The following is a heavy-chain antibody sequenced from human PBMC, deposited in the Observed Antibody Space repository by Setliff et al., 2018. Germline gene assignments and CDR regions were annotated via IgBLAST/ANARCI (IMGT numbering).Heavy chain of an antibody. Sequence: GASVQVSCKASGYTFTGYYIHWVRQAPGQGLEYMGWINPNSGGTNYAPKFQGRVTMTRDTSISTVYMEVSRLRSDDTAVYFCARDGDILTTYYIYYYYMDVWGKGTTVTVSS. CDR2: INPNSGGT. CDR3: ARDGDILTTYYIYYYYMDV. J-gene: IGHJ6*03. D-gene: IGHD3-9*01. V-gene: IGHV1-2*02. CDR1: GYTFTGYY.